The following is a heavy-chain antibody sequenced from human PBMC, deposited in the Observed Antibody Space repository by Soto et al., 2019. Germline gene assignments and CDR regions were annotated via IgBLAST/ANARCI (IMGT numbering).Heavy chain of an antibody. D-gene: IGHD2-2*01. V-gene: IGHV2-5*02. J-gene: IGHJ4*02. CDR1: GFSFSTSGVG. CDR3: AHSQCTSARCYGLDY. Sequence: QITLKESGSTLVKPTQTLTLTCTFSGFSFSTSGVGVGWIRQPPGRALEWLALIYWDDDKRYSPSLSSSLTITKDTSKNQVVLTMDNVDPVDTATYYCAHSQCTSARCYGLDYWGQGILVTVSS. CDR2: IYWDDDK.